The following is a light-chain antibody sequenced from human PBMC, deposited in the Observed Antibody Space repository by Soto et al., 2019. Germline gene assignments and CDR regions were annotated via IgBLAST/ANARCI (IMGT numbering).Light chain of an antibody. CDR3: QQYYSFWT. CDR2: KAS. CDR1: RSISIW. J-gene: IGKJ1*01. V-gene: IGKV1-5*03. Sequence: DIQMTQSPSTLSASVGDRVTITCRASRSISIWLAWYQQKPGKAPNLLIYKASSLESGVPSRFSGSGSGTEFTLTISSLQPDDFATYYCQQYYSFWTFGQGTKVEIK.